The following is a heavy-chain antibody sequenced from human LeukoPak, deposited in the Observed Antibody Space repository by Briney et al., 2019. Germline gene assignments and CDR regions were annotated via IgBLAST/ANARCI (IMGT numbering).Heavy chain of an antibody. CDR3: ARDPETMVRGVQNDY. CDR2: INPNSGGT. J-gene: IGHJ4*02. Sequence: ASVKVSCKASGYSFTGYYMHWVRQAPGQGLEWMGWINPNSGGTNYAQKFQGRVTMTRDTSISTAYMELSRLRSDDTAVYYCARDPETMVRGVQNDYWGQGTLVTVSS. D-gene: IGHD3-10*01. V-gene: IGHV1-2*02. CDR1: GYSFTGYY.